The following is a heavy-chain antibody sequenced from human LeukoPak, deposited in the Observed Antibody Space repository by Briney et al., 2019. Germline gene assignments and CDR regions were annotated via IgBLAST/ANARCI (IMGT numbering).Heavy chain of an antibody. Sequence: SETLSLTCTVSGGSISSYYWSWIRQPPGKGLEWIGYIYYSGSTNYNPSLKSRVTISVDTSKNQFSLRLSSVTAADTAVYYCARHMGLGYSYGYPYFDYWGQGTLVTVSS. CDR3: ARHMGLGYSYGYPYFDY. D-gene: IGHD5-18*01. V-gene: IGHV4-59*08. CDR1: GGSISSYY. J-gene: IGHJ4*02. CDR2: IYYSGST.